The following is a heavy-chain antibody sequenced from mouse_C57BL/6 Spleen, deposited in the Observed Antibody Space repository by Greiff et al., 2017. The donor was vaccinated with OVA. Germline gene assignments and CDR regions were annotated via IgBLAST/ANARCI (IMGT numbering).Heavy chain of an antibody. Sequence: EVQLQQSGPVLVKPGASVKMSCKASGYTFTDYYMNWVKQSHGMSLEWIGVINPYNGGTSYNQKFKGKATLTVDKSSSTAYMELNSLTSEDSAVYYCARRRGGAMDYWGQGTSVTVSS. V-gene: IGHV1-19*01. CDR1: GYTFTDYY. CDR2: INPYNGGT. J-gene: IGHJ4*01. CDR3: ARRRGGAMDY.